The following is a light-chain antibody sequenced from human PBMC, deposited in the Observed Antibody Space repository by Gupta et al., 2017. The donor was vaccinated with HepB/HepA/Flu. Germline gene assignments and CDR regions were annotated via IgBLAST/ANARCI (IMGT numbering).Light chain of an antibody. J-gene: IGKJ1*01. CDR1: QNIKTF. V-gene: IGKV1-39*01. Sequence: DIPMTPSPSSLSASVADRVTISCRASQNIKTFLNWFQQKPGKAPKLLINTASNLQTGVPSRFSGSGSGTDFTLTISSLQPEDFASYYCQQSYITPPWTFGQGTKVE. CDR2: TAS. CDR3: QQSYITPPWT.